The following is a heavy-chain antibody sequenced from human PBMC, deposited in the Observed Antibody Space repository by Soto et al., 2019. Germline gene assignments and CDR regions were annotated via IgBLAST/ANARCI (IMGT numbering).Heavy chain of an antibody. CDR2: IKQDGSEK. CDR1: GFTCSSYW. Sequence: EVQLVESGGGLVQPGVSLRLSCAASGFTCSSYWMSWVRQALGKGLEWVANIKQDGSEKYYVDSVKGRFTISRDNANNSLYPQMNSQRAEDKDVYYCAREGERSSPFDYWGQGTQVTVSS. CDR3: AREGERSSPFDY. V-gene: IGHV3-7*01. J-gene: IGHJ4*02.